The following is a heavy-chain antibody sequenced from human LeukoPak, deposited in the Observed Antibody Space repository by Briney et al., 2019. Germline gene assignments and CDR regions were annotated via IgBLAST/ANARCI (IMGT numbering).Heavy chain of an antibody. J-gene: IGHJ4*02. D-gene: IGHD3-3*01. Sequence: GGSLRLSCAASGFTFSSYSMNWVRQAPGKGLEWVAVISYDGSNKYYADSVKGRFTISRDNSKNTLYLQMNSLRAEDTAVYYCARDGVGAGPFDYWGQGTLVTVSS. V-gene: IGHV3-30*03. CDR1: GFTFSSYS. CDR3: ARDGVGAGPFDY. CDR2: ISYDGSNK.